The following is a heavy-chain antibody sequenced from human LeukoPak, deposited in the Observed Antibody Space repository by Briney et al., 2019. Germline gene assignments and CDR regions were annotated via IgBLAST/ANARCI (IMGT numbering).Heavy chain of an antibody. D-gene: IGHD3-22*01. J-gene: IGHJ4*02. CDR1: GFTFDDHT. Sequence: GGSLRLSCAASGFTFDDHTMHWVRQAPGKGLEWVSLITWDGGTTYYTDSVKGRFTISRDNSKNSLYLQMNSLRTEDTALYYCTKAGLWDNIGYYCDYWGQGTLVTVSS. CDR2: ITWDGGTT. CDR3: TKAGLWDNIGYYCDY. V-gene: IGHV3-43*01.